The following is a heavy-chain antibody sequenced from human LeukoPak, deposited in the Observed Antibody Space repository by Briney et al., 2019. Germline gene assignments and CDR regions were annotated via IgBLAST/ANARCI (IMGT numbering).Heavy chain of an antibody. D-gene: IGHD6-13*01. Sequence: GESLKISCKGSGYSFTSYWIGWVRQMPGKGLEWMGIIYPGDSDTRYSPSFQGQVTISADKSISTAYLQWSSLKASDTAMYYCARLSGYSLYYYGMDAWGQGTTVTVSS. CDR2: IYPGDSDT. J-gene: IGHJ6*02. V-gene: IGHV5-51*01. CDR3: ARLSGYSLYYYGMDA. CDR1: GYSFTSYW.